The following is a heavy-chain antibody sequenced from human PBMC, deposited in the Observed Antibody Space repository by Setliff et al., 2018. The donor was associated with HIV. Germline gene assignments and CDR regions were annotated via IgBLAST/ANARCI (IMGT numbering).Heavy chain of an antibody. D-gene: IGHD4-17*01. J-gene: IGHJ4*02. V-gene: IGHV4-4*02. Sequence: PSETLSLTCAVSGGSFSSSNWWSWVRQPPGKGLEWIGEIYHDGNTNYSPSLKNRVTMSVDNSKNQFSLMVRSVTAADTAVYYCARDWRAYGVLGSWGQGMLVTVSS. CDR1: GGSFSSSNW. CDR3: ARDWRAYGVLGS. CDR2: IYHDGNT.